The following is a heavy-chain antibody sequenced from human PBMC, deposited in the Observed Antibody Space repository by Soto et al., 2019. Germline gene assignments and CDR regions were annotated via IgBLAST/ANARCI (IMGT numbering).Heavy chain of an antibody. CDR3: ARAVRVGERITIFGVVIIESAWFDP. D-gene: IGHD3-3*01. J-gene: IGHJ5*02. CDR1: GYTFTSYY. V-gene: IGHV1-46*03. CDR2: INPSGGST. Sequence: GASVKVSCKASGYTFTSYYMHWVRQAPGQGLEWMGIINPSGGSTSYAQKFQGRVPMPRDTSTSTVYMELSSLRSEDTAVYYCARAVRVGERITIFGVVIIESAWFDPWGQGTLVTVSS.